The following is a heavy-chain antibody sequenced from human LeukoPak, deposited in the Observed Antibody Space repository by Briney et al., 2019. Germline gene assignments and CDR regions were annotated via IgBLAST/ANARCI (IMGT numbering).Heavy chain of an antibody. CDR3: ARWSGSRGFDI. J-gene: IGHJ3*02. CDR1: GFSVSKNY. V-gene: IGHV3-53*01. CDR2: IYAGGST. Sequence: GGSLRLSCAASGFSVSKNYLTWVRQAPGKGLEWVSVIYAGGSTYYADSVKGRFTISRDNSKNTLYLQMNSLRAEDTAVYYCARWSGSRGFDIWGQGTLVTVSS. D-gene: IGHD3-3*01.